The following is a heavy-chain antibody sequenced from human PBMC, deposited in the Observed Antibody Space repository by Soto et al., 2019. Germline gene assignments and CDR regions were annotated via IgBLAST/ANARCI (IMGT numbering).Heavy chain of an antibody. CDR1: GYTFTSYY. J-gene: IGHJ6*03. V-gene: IGHV1-46*03. Sequence: QVQLVQSGAEVKKPGASVTVSCTASGYTFTSYYINWVRQAPGQGLEWMGIINPSGGSTSYAQKFQGRVTMTRDTSTSTVYMEVSGLRSEDTAVYYCARDQEPSTLYYDYYYMDVWGKGTTVTVSS. CDR2: INPSGGST. CDR3: ARDQEPSTLYYDYYYMDV.